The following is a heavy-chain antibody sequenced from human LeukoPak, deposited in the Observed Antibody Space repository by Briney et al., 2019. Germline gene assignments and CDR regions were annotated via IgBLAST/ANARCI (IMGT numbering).Heavy chain of an antibody. Sequence: GGSLRLSCAASGFTFSSYWMHWVRQAPGKGLVWVSRINGDGSSTYYADSVKGRFTISRDNSKNTLYLQMNSLRAEDTAVYYCAKDRSRYDILTGYYLGYAFDIWGQGTMVTVSS. V-gene: IGHV3-74*01. CDR3: AKDRSRYDILTGYYLGYAFDI. D-gene: IGHD3-9*01. CDR1: GFTFSSYW. CDR2: INGDGSST. J-gene: IGHJ3*02.